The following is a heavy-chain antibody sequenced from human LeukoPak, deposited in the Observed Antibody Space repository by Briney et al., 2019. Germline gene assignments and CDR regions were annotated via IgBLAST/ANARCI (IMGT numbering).Heavy chain of an antibody. CDR2: AYNGNT. Sequence: AYNGNTNSAQKLQGRVTMTTDTSTSTAYMELRSLRSDDTAVYYCARTPKRYCSGGSCSNWFDPWGQGTLVTVSS. CDR3: ARTPKRYCSGGSCSNWFDP. V-gene: IGHV1-18*01. D-gene: IGHD2-15*01. J-gene: IGHJ5*02.